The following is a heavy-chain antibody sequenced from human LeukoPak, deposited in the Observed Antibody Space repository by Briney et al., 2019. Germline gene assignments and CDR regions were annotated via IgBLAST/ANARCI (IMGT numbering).Heavy chain of an antibody. CDR3: ARRPYTGSPSRAFDI. CDR1: GGSVSFYY. D-gene: IGHD1-26*01. V-gene: IGHV4-59*08. Sequence: PSETLPLTCTVSGGSVSFYYWSWIRQPPGKGLEWLGYIHYSGSTYYSPSLKSRVTISVDTSNNQFSLRLTSVTAADMAVYYCARRPYTGSPSRAFDIWGQGTMVTVSS. J-gene: IGHJ3*02. CDR2: IHYSGST.